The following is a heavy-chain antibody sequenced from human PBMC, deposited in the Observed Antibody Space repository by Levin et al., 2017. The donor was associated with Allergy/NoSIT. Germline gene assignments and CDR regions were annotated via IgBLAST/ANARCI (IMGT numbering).Heavy chain of an antibody. V-gene: IGHV5-51*01. D-gene: IGHD1-1*01. CDR1: GSSFTSYW. CDR3: ARRGTRDYYYYMDV. Sequence: GGSLRLSCQGSGSSFTSYWIGWVRQMPGKGLEWMGIIYPGDSDTRYSPSFQGQVTISADQSISTAYLQCSSLKASDTAIYYCARRGTRDYYYYMDVWGKGTTVTVSS. CDR2: IYPGDSDT. J-gene: IGHJ6*03.